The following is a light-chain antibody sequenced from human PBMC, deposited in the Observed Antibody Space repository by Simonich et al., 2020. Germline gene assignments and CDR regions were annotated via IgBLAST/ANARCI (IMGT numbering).Light chain of an antibody. V-gene: IGKV4-1*01. CDR2: WAS. J-gene: IGKJ1*01. Sequence: DIVMTQTPDSLAVSLGERATINCKSSQSGLYSSNNKNYLAWYQQKPGQPPKLIIYWASTRESGVPDRYSGSWSGTDFTLTISSLQAEDVAVYYCQKYYSTPWTFGQGTKVEIK. CDR3: QKYYSTPWT. CDR1: QSGLYSSNNKNY.